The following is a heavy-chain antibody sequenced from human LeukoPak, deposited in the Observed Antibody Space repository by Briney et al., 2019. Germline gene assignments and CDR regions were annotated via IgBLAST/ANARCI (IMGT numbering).Heavy chain of an antibody. CDR2: IIPIFGTA. Sequence: SVKVSCKASGGTFSSYGISWVRQAPGQGLEWMGGIIPIFGTANYAQKFQGRVTITADESTSTAYMELSSLRSEDTAVYYCARGISGYSSSPLDYWGQGTLVTVSS. V-gene: IGHV1-69*01. CDR1: GGTFSSYG. CDR3: ARGISGYSSSPLDY. J-gene: IGHJ4*02. D-gene: IGHD6-13*01.